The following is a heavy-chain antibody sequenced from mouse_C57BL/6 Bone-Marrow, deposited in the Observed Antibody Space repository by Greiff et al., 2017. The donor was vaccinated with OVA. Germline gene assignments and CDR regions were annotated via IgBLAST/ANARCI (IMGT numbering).Heavy chain of an antibody. D-gene: IGHD2-5*01. CDR2: ISSGGSYT. J-gene: IGHJ3*01. CDR1: GFTFSSYG. CDR3: ARHGPSYYSNFAWFAY. Sequence: EVKLVESGGDLVKPGGSLKLSCAASGFTFSSYGMSWVRQTLDKRLEWVATISSGGSYTYYPDSVKGRFTISRDNAKNTLYLQMSSLKSEDTAMYYCARHGPSYYSNFAWFAYWGQGTLVTVSA. V-gene: IGHV5-6*01.